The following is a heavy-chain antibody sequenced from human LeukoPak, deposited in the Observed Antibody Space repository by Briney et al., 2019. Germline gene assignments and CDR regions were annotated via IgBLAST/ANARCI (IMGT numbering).Heavy chain of an antibody. V-gene: IGHV3-23*01. Sequence: GGSLRLSCAASGFTFSSYAMSWVRQAPGEGLEWVSAISGSGGSTYYADSVKGRFTISRDNSKKTLYLQMNSLRAEDTAVYYCAKDHRVVPAASYFDYWGQGTLVTVSS. J-gene: IGHJ4*02. CDR1: GFTFSSYA. CDR3: AKDHRVVPAASYFDY. CDR2: ISGSGGST. D-gene: IGHD2-2*01.